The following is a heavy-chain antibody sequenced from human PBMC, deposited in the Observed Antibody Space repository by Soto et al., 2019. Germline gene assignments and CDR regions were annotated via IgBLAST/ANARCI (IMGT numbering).Heavy chain of an antibody. Sequence: PSETLSLTCTVSGGSISSYYWSWIRQPPGKGLEWIGYIYYSGSTNYNPSLKSRVTISVDTSKNQFSLKLSSVTAADTAVYYCARTYSSGWYPRYFQHWGQGTPVTVSS. CDR2: IYYSGST. V-gene: IGHV4-59*01. J-gene: IGHJ1*01. CDR3: ARTYSSGWYPRYFQH. D-gene: IGHD6-19*01. CDR1: GGSISSYY.